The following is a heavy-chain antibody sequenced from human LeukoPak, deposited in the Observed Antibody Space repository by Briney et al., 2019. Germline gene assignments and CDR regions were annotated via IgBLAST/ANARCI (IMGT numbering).Heavy chain of an antibody. CDR1: GYTFTSYD. CDR3: ARRAQVERRHSQFDY. J-gene: IGHJ4*02. D-gene: IGHD1-1*01. V-gene: IGHV1-8*01. Sequence: GVSVKVSCKASGYTFTSYDINWVRQATGQGLEWMGWMNPNSGNTGYAQKFQGRVTMTRDMSTSTVYMELSSLRSEDTAVFYCARRAQVERRHSQFDYWGQGTLVTVSS. CDR2: MNPNSGNT.